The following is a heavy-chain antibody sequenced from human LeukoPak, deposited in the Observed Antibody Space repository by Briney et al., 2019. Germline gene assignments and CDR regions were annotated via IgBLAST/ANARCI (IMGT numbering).Heavy chain of an antibody. CDR1: GFTTHYW. CDR3: TGGSDKVLSGEYCYYMDV. D-gene: IGHD2/OR15-2a*01. Sequence: GGSLRLSCTASGFTTHYWLNWVRQSPGKGLEWEANIDPDCRVHHHPDSLEGRFPISRDSAKKFLDLEMHSLRAEDTAVYYCTGGSDKVLSGEYCYYMDVWGKGTTVTVSS. V-gene: IGHV3-7*01. CDR2: IDPDCRVH. J-gene: IGHJ6*03.